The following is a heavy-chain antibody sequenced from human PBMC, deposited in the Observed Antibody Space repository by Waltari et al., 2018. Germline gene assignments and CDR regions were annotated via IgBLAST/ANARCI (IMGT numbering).Heavy chain of an antibody. D-gene: IGHD6-6*01. J-gene: IGHJ4*02. CDR3: ARGVTTIAARVYFDF. CDR2: IYHSGST. CDR1: GGSISSGYYS. V-gene: IGHV4-30-2*01. Sequence: QLQLQESGSGLVKPSQTLSLTCAVSGGSISSGYYSWSWIRQPPGKGLEWIGYIYHSGSTYSNPSLKSRVTISLDRSKNQCSLKLNSVTAADTAVYYCARGVTTIAARVYFDFWGQGTLVTVSS.